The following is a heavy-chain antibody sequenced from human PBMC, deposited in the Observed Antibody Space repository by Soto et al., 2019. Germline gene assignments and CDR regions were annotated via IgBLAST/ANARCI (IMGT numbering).Heavy chain of an antibody. D-gene: IGHD2-15*01. CDR1: GYSFTSYW. V-gene: IGHV5-51*01. J-gene: IGHJ6*02. CDR2: IYPGDSDT. Sequence: GESLEISCKGSGYSFTSYWIGGVPQMPGKGLEWMGVIYPGDSDTRYRPSFQRHVTISADKSVSTAYRQWSSLKASDTAMYYCARVPSVAAPGNDYFGLDVWGQGTTVTVSS. CDR3: ARVPSVAAPGNDYFGLDV.